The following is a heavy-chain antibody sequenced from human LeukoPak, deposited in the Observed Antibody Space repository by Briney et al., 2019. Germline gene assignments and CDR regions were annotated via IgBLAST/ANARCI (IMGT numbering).Heavy chain of an antibody. CDR2: IYYSGST. Sequence: SETLSLTCTVSGGSISSYYWSWIRQPPGKGLEWIGSIYYSGSTYYNPSLKSRVTISVDTSKNQFSLKLSSVTAADTAVYYCARPAAGDYWGQGTLVTVSS. V-gene: IGHV4-59*05. D-gene: IGHD6-13*01. J-gene: IGHJ4*02. CDR3: ARPAAGDY. CDR1: GGSISSYY.